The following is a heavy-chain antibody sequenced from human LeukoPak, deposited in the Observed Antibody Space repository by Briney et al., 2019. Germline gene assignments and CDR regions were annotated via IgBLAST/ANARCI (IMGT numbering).Heavy chain of an antibody. J-gene: IGHJ4*02. CDR1: GGSISSGGYY. Sequence: SETLSLTCTVSGGSISSGGYYWSWIRQPPGKGLEWIGYIYHSGSTYYNPSLKSRVTISVDTSKNQFSLKLSSVTAADTAVYYCASYYYGSGSYYNGFDYWGQGTLVTVSS. V-gene: IGHV4-30-2*01. CDR3: ASYYYGSGSYYNGFDY. D-gene: IGHD3-10*01. CDR2: IYHSGST.